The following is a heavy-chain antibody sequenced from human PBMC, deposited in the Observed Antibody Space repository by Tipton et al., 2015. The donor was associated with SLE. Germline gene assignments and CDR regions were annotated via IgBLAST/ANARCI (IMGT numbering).Heavy chain of an antibody. CDR3: AREPYYYDSSGYYVSWFDP. CDR2: IYTSGST. D-gene: IGHD3-22*01. Sequence: TLSLTCTVSGGSISSYYWSWIRQPPGKGLEWIGYIYTSGSTNYNPSLKSRVTISVDTSKNQFSLKLGSVTAADTAVYYCAREPYYYDSSGYYVSWFDPWGQGTLVTVSS. CDR1: GGSISSYY. V-gene: IGHV4-4*08. J-gene: IGHJ5*02.